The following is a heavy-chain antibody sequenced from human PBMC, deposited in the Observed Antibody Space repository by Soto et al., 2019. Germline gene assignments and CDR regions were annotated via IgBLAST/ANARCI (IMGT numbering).Heavy chain of an antibody. D-gene: IGHD1-1*01. Sequence: PGGSLRLSCAASGFTFSSYGMHWVRQAPGKGLEWVAVIWYDGSNKYYADSVKGRFTISRDNSKNTLYLQMNSLRAEDTAVYYCARGFMIWNPDYWGQGTLVTVSS. CDR2: IWYDGSNK. V-gene: IGHV3-33*01. CDR1: GFTFSSYG. CDR3: ARGFMIWNPDY. J-gene: IGHJ4*02.